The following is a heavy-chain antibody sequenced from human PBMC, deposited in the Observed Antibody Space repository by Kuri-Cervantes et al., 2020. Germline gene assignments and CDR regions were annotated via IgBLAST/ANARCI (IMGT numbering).Heavy chain of an antibody. Sequence: SLKISCAASGFTFGSYAMHWVRQVPGKGLEWVSGISWNSNKIGYADSVKGRFTISRDNAKNSLYLQMNSLRAEDTAVYYCARDGELLGKDAFDIWGQGTMVTVSS. CDR1: GFTFGSYA. CDR3: ARDGELLGKDAFDI. CDR2: ISWNSNKI. D-gene: IGHD1-26*01. V-gene: IGHV3-9*01. J-gene: IGHJ3*02.